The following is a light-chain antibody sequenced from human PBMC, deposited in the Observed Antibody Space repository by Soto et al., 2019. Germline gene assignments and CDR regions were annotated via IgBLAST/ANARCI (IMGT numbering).Light chain of an antibody. J-gene: IGLJ2*01. CDR3: SSYTSSSTLVV. CDR1: SSNIGAGYP. Sequence: QSVLTQPPSVSGAPGQRVTISCTGSSSNIGAGYPVHWYQQLPGTAPKLLVAGNRPSGVPDRFSVSKSGASASLAITGLQAEDEADYYCSSYTSSSTLVVFGGGTQLTVL. V-gene: IGLV1-40*01. CDR2: G.